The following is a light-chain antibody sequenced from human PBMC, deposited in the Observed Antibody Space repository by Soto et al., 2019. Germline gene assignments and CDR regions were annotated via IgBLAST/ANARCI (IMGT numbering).Light chain of an antibody. CDR3: CSYAGSSFYV. V-gene: IGLV2-23*02. CDR2: EVS. CDR1: SSDVGSYNL. Sequence: QSALTQPASVSGSPGQSITISCTGTSSDVGSYNLVSWYQQHPGKAPKLMIYEVSKRPSGVSNRFSGSKSGKTASLTISGLQVEDEADYYCCSYAGSSFYVFGTGTKVTVL. J-gene: IGLJ1*01.